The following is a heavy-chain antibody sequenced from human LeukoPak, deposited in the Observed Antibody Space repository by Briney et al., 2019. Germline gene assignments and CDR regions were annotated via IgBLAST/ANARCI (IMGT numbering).Heavy chain of an antibody. V-gene: IGHV3-7*01. CDR1: GFTFSSYW. D-gene: IGHD2-15*01. CDR3: ARADLVVVAARGYFDY. Sequence: GGSLGLSCAASGFTFSSYWMSWVRQAPGKGLEWVANIKQDGSEKYYVDSVKGRFTISRDNAKNSLYLQMNSLRAEDTAVYYCARADLVVVAARGYFDYWGQGTLVTVSS. CDR2: IKQDGSEK. J-gene: IGHJ4*02.